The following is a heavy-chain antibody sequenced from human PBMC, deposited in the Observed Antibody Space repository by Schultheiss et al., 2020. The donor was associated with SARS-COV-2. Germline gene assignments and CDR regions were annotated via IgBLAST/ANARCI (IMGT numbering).Heavy chain of an antibody. V-gene: IGHV3-48*03. CDR1: GFTFSSYE. CDR2: ISSSGSTI. D-gene: IGHD3-10*01. CDR3: AREFHGSGSYTYYFDY. Sequence: GGSLRLSCAASGFTFSSYEMNWVRQAPGKGLEWVSYISSSGSTIYYADSVKGRFTISRDNSKNTLYLQMNSLRAEDTAVYYCAREFHGSGSYTYYFDYWGQGTLVTVSS. J-gene: IGHJ4*02.